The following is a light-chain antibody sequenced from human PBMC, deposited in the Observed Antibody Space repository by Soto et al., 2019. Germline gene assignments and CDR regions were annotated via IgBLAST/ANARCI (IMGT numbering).Light chain of an antibody. CDR1: SSDVGSYNL. CDR3: SSYAGSRTYV. Sequence: QSALTQPASVSGSPGQSITISCTGTSSDVGSYNLVSWYQQHPGKAPKLMIYEGSKRPSGVSNRFSGSRSGNTASLTISGLLAEDEADHYCSSYAGSRTYVFGTGTKLTVL. J-gene: IGLJ1*01. V-gene: IGLV2-23*01. CDR2: EGS.